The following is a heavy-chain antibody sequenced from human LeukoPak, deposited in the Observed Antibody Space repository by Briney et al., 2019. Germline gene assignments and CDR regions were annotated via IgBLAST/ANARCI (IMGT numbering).Heavy chain of an antibody. Sequence: GSLRLSCAASGFPFSKAWMSWVRQAPGKGLEWVGQIKSKTDGGTTDYAAPVKGRFTISRDDSKNSLYLLMNSLKTEDTAVYYCTTEDYGDYVPDYWGQGTLVTVSS. J-gene: IGHJ4*02. CDR3: TTEDYGDYVPDY. CDR1: GFPFSKAW. V-gene: IGHV3-15*01. D-gene: IGHD4-17*01. CDR2: IKSKTDGGTT.